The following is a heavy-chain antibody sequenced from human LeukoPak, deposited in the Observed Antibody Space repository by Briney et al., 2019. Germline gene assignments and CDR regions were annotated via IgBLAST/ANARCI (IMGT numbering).Heavy chain of an antibody. Sequence: ETLSLTCTVSGGSISSYYWSWIRKPPGKGLEWIGYIYYSGSTNYNPSLKSRVTISVDTSKNQFSLKLSSVTAADTAVYYCARAGSGWYPLYFDYWGQGTLVTVSS. J-gene: IGHJ4*02. V-gene: IGHV4-59*01. D-gene: IGHD6-19*01. CDR3: ARAGSGWYPLYFDY. CDR2: IYYSGST. CDR1: GGSISSYY.